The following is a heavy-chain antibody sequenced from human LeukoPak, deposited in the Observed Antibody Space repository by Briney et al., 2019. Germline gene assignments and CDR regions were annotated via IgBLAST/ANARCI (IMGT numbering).Heavy chain of an antibody. CDR1: GGSISSGGSY. J-gene: IGHJ3*02. CDR2: IYYSGST. D-gene: IGHD3-22*01. V-gene: IGHV4-31*03. CDR3: ARDRPTNYYDSSGYYYGAFDI. Sequence: SETLSLTCTVSGGSISSGGSYWNWIRQHPGKGLEWIGYIYYSGSTYYNPSLKSRVTISVDTSKNQFSLKLSSVTAADTAVYYCARDRPTNYYDSSGYYYGAFDIWGQGTMVTVSS.